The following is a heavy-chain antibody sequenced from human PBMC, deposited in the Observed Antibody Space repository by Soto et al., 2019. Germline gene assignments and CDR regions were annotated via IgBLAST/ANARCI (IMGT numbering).Heavy chain of an antibody. CDR1: GFTFDDYA. J-gene: IGHJ6*02. CDR3: AKGLDRTDYYYGMDV. CDR2: ISWNSGSI. V-gene: IGHV3-9*01. D-gene: IGHD3-16*01. Sequence: GGSLRLSCAASGFTFDDYAMHWVRQAPGKGLEWVSGISWNSGSIGYADSVKGRFTISRDNAKNSLYLQMNSLRAEDTALYYCAKGLDRTDYYYGMDVWGQETTVTVSS.